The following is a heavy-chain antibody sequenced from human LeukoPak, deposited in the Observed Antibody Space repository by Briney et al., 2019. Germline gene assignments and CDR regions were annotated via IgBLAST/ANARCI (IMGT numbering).Heavy chain of an antibody. J-gene: IGHJ4*02. CDR1: GYTFTGSY. CDR3: ARDMGGVPAAIN. V-gene: IGHV1-2*02. Sequence: ASVKVSCKASGYTFTGSYMHWVRQAPGQGLEWMGWINPNSGGTNCAQKFQGRVTMTRDTSISTAYMELSRLRSDDTAVYYCARDMGGVPAAINWGQGTLVTVSS. CDR2: INPNSGGT. D-gene: IGHD2-2*01.